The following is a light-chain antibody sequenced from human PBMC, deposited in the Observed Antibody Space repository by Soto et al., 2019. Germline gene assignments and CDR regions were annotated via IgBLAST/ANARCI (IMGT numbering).Light chain of an antibody. CDR2: VVT. Sequence: QSALTQPPSASGSPGQSVTISCTGTSSDIGGYNYVSWYQQHPGKAPKLMIYVVTTRPSGVPDRFYGSKSGSTASLTVSGLQAEDEADYYCSSFAGGDSWVFGGGTKVTVL. V-gene: IGLV2-8*01. CDR3: SSFAGGDSWV. J-gene: IGLJ3*02. CDR1: SSDIGGYNY.